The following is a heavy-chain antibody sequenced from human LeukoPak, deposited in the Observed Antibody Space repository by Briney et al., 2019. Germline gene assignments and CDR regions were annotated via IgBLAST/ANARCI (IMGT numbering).Heavy chain of an antibody. CDR2: IYSGGST. Sequence: PGGSLRLSCAASGFTVSSNYMSWVRQAPGKGLEWVSVIYSGGSTYYADSVKGRFTISRDNSKNTLYLQVNSLRAEDTAVYYCARGPITFGGVIVIPKPPFDYWGQGTLVTVSS. J-gene: IGHJ4*02. CDR3: ARGPITFGGVIVIPKPPFDY. D-gene: IGHD3-16*02. CDR1: GFTVSSNY. V-gene: IGHV3-66*01.